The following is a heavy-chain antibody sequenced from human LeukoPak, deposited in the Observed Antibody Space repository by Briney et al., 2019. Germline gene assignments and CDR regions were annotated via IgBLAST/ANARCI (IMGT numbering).Heavy chain of an antibody. J-gene: IGHJ4*02. CDR2: INPISGGT. Sequence: ASVKVSCKASGYTFTGYYMHWVRQAPGQGLEWMGRINPISGGTDYAQNFQGRVTMTRDASVSTAYLELSRLRSDDTAVYYCAIQSIVPRPGYWGQGTLVTVSS. CDR3: AIQSIVPRPGY. D-gene: IGHD6-6*01. CDR1: GYTFTGYY. V-gene: IGHV1-2*06.